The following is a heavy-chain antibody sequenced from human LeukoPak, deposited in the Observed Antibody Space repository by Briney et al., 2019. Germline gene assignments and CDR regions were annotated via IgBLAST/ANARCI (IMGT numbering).Heavy chain of an antibody. CDR1: GGSISSYY. D-gene: IGHD4-17*01. V-gene: IGHV4-59*01. J-gene: IGHJ4*02. CDR3: ARDRFGDYGTQVDY. Sequence: PTETLSLTCTVSGGSISSYYWSWIRQPPGKGLEWIGYIYYSGSTNYNPSLKSRVTISVDTSKNQFSLKLSSVTAADTAVYYCARDRFGDYGTQVDYWGQGTLVTVSS. CDR2: IYYSGST.